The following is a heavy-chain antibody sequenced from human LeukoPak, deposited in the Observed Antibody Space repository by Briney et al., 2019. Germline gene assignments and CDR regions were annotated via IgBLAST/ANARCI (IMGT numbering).Heavy chain of an antibody. CDR1: GYTLTELS. V-gene: IGHV1-24*01. CDR2: FDPEDGET. Sequence: ASVKVSCKVSGYTLTELSMHWVRQAPGKGLEWMGGFDPEDGETIYAQKFQGRVTMTEDTSTDTAYMELSSLRSEDTAVYYCATDAGYSSSWRFDYWGQGTLVTVSS. D-gene: IGHD6-13*01. J-gene: IGHJ4*02. CDR3: ATDAGYSSSWRFDY.